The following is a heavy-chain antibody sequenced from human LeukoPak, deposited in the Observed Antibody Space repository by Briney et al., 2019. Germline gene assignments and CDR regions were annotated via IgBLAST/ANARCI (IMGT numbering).Heavy chain of an antibody. V-gene: IGHV1-2*02. CDR3: ARVAQQLASWLDP. CDR1: GYTFTDYH. CDR2: INPNSGGT. D-gene: IGHD6-13*01. J-gene: IGHJ5*02. Sequence: ASVKVSFKASGYTFTDYHMHWVRQAPGQGLEWMGWINPNSGGTDYAQKFQGRVTMTRDTSISTVYMELSRLRSDDTAVYYCARVAQQLASWLDPWGQGTLVTVSS.